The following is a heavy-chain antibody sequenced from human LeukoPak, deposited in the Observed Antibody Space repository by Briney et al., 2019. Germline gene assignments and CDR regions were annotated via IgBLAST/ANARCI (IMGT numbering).Heavy chain of an antibody. Sequence: GGSLRLSCTASGFTFSDYYMTWIRQAPGKGLEWVSYISSSGDTIYYADSLQGRFTISRDNAKNSLYLQMNSLKVEDTAVYYCARDQYGSGSYYTRNYYYYMDVWGKGTTVTISS. CDR3: ARDQYGSGSYYTRNYYYYMDV. J-gene: IGHJ6*03. CDR1: GFTFSDYY. CDR2: ISSSGDTI. V-gene: IGHV3-11*01. D-gene: IGHD3-10*01.